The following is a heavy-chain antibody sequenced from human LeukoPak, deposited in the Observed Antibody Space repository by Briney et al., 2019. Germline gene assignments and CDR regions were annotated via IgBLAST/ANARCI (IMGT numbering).Heavy chain of an antibody. J-gene: IGHJ4*02. CDR2: INTNTGNP. Sequence: ASVKVSCKASGYTFTSYGISWVRQAPGQGLEWMGWINTNTGNPTYAQGFTGRFVFSLDTSVSTAYLQISSLKAEDTAVYYCARDDSSSWTIPLDYWGQGTLVTVSS. CDR1: GYTFTSYG. D-gene: IGHD6-13*01. V-gene: IGHV7-4-1*02. CDR3: ARDDSSSWTIPLDY.